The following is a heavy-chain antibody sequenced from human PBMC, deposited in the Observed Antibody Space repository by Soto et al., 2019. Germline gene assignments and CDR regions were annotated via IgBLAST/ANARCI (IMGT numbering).Heavy chain of an antibody. Sequence: QVQLQESGPGLVKPSQTLSLTCTVSGGSISSGGYYWSWIRQHPGKGLEWIGYIYYSGSTYYNPSLKSRVTISLDTSKNQFSLKLSSVTAADTAVYYCARETRITMIVTTGWFDPWGQGTLVTVSS. J-gene: IGHJ5*02. CDR1: GGSISSGGYY. CDR3: ARETRITMIVTTGWFDP. V-gene: IGHV4-31*03. D-gene: IGHD3-22*01. CDR2: IYYSGST.